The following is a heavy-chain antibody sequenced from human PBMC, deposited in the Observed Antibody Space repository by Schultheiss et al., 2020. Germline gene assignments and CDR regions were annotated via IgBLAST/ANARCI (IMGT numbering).Heavy chain of an antibody. D-gene: IGHD2-15*01. CDR2: IYYSGST. CDR3: ARDLGCSGGSCYDAFDF. J-gene: IGHJ4*02. CDR1: GGSISSSSYY. V-gene: IGHV4-39*02. Sequence: SQTLSLTCTVSGGSISSSSYYWGWIRQPPGKGLEWIGSIYYSGSTYYNPSLKSRVTISVDTSKNQFSLKLSSVTAADTAVYYCARDLGCSGGSCYDAFDFWGQGTLVTVSS.